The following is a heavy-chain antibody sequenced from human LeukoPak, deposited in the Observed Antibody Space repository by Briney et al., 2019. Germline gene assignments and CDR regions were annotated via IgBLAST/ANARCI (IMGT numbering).Heavy chain of an antibody. Sequence: GGSLRLSCATSGFSFNNDWMDWVRQSPGKGLEWVANINQDGSEKNCLDSVKGRFTISRDNAQNSLYLQMNGLRVEDTAVYYCTRRLDEWGQGTLVTVSS. J-gene: IGHJ4*02. CDR2: INQDGSEK. V-gene: IGHV3-7*01. D-gene: IGHD3-16*01. CDR3: TRRLDE. CDR1: GFSFNNDW.